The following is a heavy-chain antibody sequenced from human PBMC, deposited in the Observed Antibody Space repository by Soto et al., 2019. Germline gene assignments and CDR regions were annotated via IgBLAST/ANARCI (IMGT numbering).Heavy chain of an antibody. J-gene: IGHJ4*02. CDR3: ARSIDITMIRGFDY. CDR1: GFTFSHYA. V-gene: IGHV3-30-3*01. D-gene: IGHD3-10*01. CDR2: RSYDGSNK. Sequence: PGGSLRLSCAASGFTFSHYAMHWVRQAPGKGLEWVAVRSYDGSNKYYADSVKGRFTISRDNSKNTLYLQMNSLRAEDTAVYYCARSIDITMIRGFDYWGQGALVTVSS.